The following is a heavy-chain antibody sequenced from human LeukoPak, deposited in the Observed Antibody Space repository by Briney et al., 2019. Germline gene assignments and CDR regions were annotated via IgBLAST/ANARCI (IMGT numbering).Heavy chain of an antibody. CDR2: IIPILGIA. D-gene: IGHD2-2*01. Sequence: SVKVSCXASGGTFSSYTISWVRQAPGQGLAWMGRIIPILGIANYAQKFQGRVTITADKSTSTAYMELSSLRSEDTAVYYCARYGAPDYYYMDVWGKGTTVTVSS. CDR1: GGTFSSYT. V-gene: IGHV1-69*02. CDR3: ARYGAPDYYYMDV. J-gene: IGHJ6*03.